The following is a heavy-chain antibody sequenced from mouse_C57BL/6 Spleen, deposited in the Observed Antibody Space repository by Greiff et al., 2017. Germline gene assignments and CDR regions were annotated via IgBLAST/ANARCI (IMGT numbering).Heavy chain of an antibody. CDR1: GYTFSDYG. CDR3: ARDTTVRFDY. Sequence: EVKLMESGGGLVKPGGSLKLSCAASGYTFSDYGMHWVRQAPEKGLEWVAHISSGSSTIYYEDTVKGRFTISRDNAKNALFLQMTSLRSEDAAMYYCARDTTVRFDYWGQGTMVTVSA. D-gene: IGHD1-1*01. CDR2: ISSGSSTI. V-gene: IGHV5-17*01. J-gene: IGHJ3*01.